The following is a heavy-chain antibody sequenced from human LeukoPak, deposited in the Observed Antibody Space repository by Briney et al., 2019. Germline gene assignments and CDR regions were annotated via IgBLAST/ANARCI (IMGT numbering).Heavy chain of an antibody. J-gene: IGHJ6*04. D-gene: IGHD3-10*02. CDR3: AELGITMIGGV. CDR1: GFTFSSYS. V-gene: IGHV3-48*04. Sequence: GGSLRLSCAASGFTFSSYSMNWVRQAPGKGLEWVSSISSSSSTIYYADSVKGRFTISRDNAKKSLYLQMNSLRAEDTAVYYCAELGITMIGGVWGKGTTVTISS. CDR2: ISSSSSTI.